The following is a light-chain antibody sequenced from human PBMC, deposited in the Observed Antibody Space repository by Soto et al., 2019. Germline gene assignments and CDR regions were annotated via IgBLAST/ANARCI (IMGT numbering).Light chain of an antibody. V-gene: IGKV3-20*01. CDR3: QQYATSPLT. CDR2: GAL. J-gene: IGKJ4*01. CDR1: QSVSSSY. Sequence: EIVLTQSPGTLSLSPGERATLSCRASQSVSSSYLAWYQQKPGQAPRLLIYGALSRATGIPDRFSGSGSGTDFTLTISRLETEDFALYYCQQYATSPLTFGGGTKVDI.